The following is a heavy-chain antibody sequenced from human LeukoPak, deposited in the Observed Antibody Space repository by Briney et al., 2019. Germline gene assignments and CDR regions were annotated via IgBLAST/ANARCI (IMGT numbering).Heavy chain of an antibody. V-gene: IGHV4-34*01. CDR2: INHSGST. J-gene: IGHJ6*03. CDR3: ARGRIAARGFYYYMDV. CDR1: GGSFSGYY. Sequence: SETLSLTCAVYGGSFSGYYWSWIRQPPGKGLEWIGEINHSGSTNYNPSLKSRVTISVDTSKTQFSLKLSSVTAADTAVYYCARGRIAARGFYYYMDVWGKGTTVTVSS. D-gene: IGHD6-6*01.